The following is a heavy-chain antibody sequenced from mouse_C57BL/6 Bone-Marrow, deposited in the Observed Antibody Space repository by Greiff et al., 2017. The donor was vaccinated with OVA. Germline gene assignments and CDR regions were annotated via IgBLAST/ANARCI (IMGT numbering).Heavy chain of an antibody. CDR2: IYPRDGST. CDR3: ASGIYDGYSDWYFDV. V-gene: IGHV1-78*01. J-gene: IGHJ1*03. D-gene: IGHD2-3*01. CDR1: GYTFTDHT. Sequence: QVQLQQSDAELVKPGASVKISCKASGYTFTDHTIHWMKQRPEQGLEWIGYIYPRDGSTKYNEKFKGKATLTADKSSSTAYMQLNSLTSEDSAVYFCASGIYDGYSDWYFDVWGTGTTVTVSS.